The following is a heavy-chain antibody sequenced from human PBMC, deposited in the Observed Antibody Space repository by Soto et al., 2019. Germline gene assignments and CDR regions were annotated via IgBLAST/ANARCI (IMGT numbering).Heavy chain of an antibody. D-gene: IGHD2-15*01. J-gene: IGHJ6*03. CDR3: VGAGGYCSGGSCYQGGYYMDV. V-gene: IGHV4-34*01. CDR1: GGSFSGYY. Sequence: SETLSLTCAVYGGSFSGYYWSWIRQPPGKGLEWIGEINHSGSTNYNPSLKSRVTISVDTSKNQFSLKLSSVTAADTAVYYCVGAGGYCSGGSCYQGGYYMDVWGKGTTVTVSS. CDR2: INHSGST.